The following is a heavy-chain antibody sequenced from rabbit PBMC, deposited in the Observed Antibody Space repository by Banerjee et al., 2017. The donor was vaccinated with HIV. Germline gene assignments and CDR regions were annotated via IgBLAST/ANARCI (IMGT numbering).Heavy chain of an antibody. D-gene: IGHD4-1*01. CDR2: IYTGSGST. CDR1: GFSFSSSYY. CDR3: ARESSGWGAGYLDL. V-gene: IGHV1S43*01. J-gene: IGHJ4*01. Sequence: EESGGRLVNPDESLTLTCTASGFSFSSSYYMCWVRQAPGKGLEWIGCIYTGSGSTYYASWAKGRFTISRSTSLNTVDLKMTSLTAADTATYFCARESSGWGAGYLDLWGPGTLVTVS.